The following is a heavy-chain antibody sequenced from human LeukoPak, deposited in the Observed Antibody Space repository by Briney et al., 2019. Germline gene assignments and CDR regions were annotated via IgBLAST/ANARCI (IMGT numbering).Heavy chain of an antibody. CDR1: GFTFSTYW. Sequence: RGSLRLSCADSGFTFSTYWMDWVRHAPGKGLVWVSRIKSDGGTNYADSVKGGFTISRDNAKKTVSLQMNSLRPEDTGVYYCARAPSEIGGYYLEYFRHWGQGPLHTVSS. CDR3: ARAPSEIGGYYLEYFRH. D-gene: IGHD3-10*01. J-gene: IGHJ1*01. V-gene: IGHV3-74*01. CDR2: IKSDGGT.